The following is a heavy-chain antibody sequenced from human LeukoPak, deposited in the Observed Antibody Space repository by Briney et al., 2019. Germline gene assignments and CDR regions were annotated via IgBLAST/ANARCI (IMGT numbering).Heavy chain of an antibody. CDR2: IKQDGSET. CDR1: GFTFSSYW. V-gene: IGHV3-7*01. Sequence: GGSLRLSCAASGFTFSSYWMNWVRQAPGKGLEWVAKIKQDGSETYYVDSVKGRFSISRGNAKNSLYLQMNSLRAEDTAMYYCASPSYSGGWYYLDYWGQGTLVTVSS. CDR3: ASPSYSGGWYYLDY. J-gene: IGHJ4*02. D-gene: IGHD6-13*01.